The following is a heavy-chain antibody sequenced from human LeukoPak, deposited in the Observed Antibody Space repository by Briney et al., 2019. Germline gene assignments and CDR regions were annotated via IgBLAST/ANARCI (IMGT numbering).Heavy chain of an antibody. CDR3: ARDAGSGYFDY. V-gene: IGHV3-48*02. CDR1: GFSFGTYG. J-gene: IGHJ4*02. CDR2: ISASSSTI. Sequence: GGSLILSCAASGFSFGTYGMNWVRQAPGKGLEWVSYISASSSTIYYADSVKGRFTISRDNAKNSLYLQVNGLRDEDTAVYYCARDAGSGYFDYWGQRTLGSASS. D-gene: IGHD6-19*01.